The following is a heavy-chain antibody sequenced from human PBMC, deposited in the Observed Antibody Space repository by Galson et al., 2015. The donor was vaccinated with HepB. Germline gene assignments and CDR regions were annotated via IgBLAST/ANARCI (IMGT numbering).Heavy chain of an antibody. V-gene: IGHV1-18*01. CDR1: GYTFTSYG. J-gene: IGHJ6*02. D-gene: IGHD3-10*01. CDR2: IITNNGNT. Sequence: SVKVSCKASGYTFTSYGLSWVRQAPGQGLEWMGWIITNNGNTNYAQNLQDRVTMTTDTSANTAYMELRSLRFDDTAVYYCAKFRGPYYYYAMDVWGQATTVTLSS. CDR3: AKFRGPYYYYAMDV.